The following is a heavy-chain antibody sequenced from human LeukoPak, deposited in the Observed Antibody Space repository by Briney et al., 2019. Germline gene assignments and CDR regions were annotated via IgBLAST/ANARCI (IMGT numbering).Heavy chain of an antibody. CDR3: AKRTTGTFDY. Sequence: PGGSLRLSCTASGFTFSSFAMSWVRQAPGKGLEWVSTITGNTVYADSVKGRFTISRDNSKNTVYLQMNSLRADDTALYYCAKRTTGTFDYWGQGTLVTVSS. CDR1: GFTFSSFA. J-gene: IGHJ4*02. CDR2: ITGNT. V-gene: IGHV3-23*01. D-gene: IGHD1-1*01.